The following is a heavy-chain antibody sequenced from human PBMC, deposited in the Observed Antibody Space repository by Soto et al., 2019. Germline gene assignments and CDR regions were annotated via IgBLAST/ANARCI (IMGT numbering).Heavy chain of an antibody. V-gene: IGHV5-51*01. CDR1: GYSFTSYW. CDR3: ARVSGRYCSGGRCYSGYFDL. Sequence: GESLKISCKASGYSFTSYWITWVRQMPGKGLEWMGIIYPDDSDTRYSPSFQGQVTISVDKSFSTAYLQWSSLRASDTAMYHCARVSGRYCSGGRCYSGYFDLWGRGTLVTVSS. J-gene: IGHJ2*01. D-gene: IGHD2-15*01. CDR2: IYPDDSDT.